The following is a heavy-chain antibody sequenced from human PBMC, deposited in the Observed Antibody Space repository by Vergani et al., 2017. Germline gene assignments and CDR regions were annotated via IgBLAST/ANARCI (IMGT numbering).Heavy chain of an antibody. CDR3: AKSDIVVVVAPAY. CDR1: GFTFSSYA. D-gene: IGHD2-15*01. CDR2: ISGSGGST. V-gene: IGHV3-23*01. J-gene: IGHJ4*02. Sequence: EVQLLESGGGLVQPGGSLRLSCAASGFTFSSYAMSWVRQAPGKGLEWVSAISGSGGSTYYADSVKGRFTIYRDNSQNTLYLQMNSLIAEDTAVYYCAKSDIVVVVAPAYWGQGTLVTVSS.